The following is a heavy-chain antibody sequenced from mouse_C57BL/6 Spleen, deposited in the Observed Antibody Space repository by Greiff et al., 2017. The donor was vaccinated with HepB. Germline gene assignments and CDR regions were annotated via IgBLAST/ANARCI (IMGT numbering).Heavy chain of an antibody. J-gene: IGHJ3*01. Sequence: EVQGVESGGGLVKPGGSLKLSCAASGFTFSSYAMSWVRQTPEKRLEWVATISDGGSYTYYPDNVKGRFTISRDNAKNNLYLQMSHLKSEDTAMYYCARDQNWAFAYWGQGTLVTVSA. D-gene: IGHD4-1*01. V-gene: IGHV5-4*01. CDR3: ARDQNWAFAY. CDR1: GFTFSSYA. CDR2: ISDGGSYT.